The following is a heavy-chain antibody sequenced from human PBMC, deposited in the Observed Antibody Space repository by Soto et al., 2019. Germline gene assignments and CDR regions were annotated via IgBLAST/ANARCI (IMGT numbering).Heavy chain of an antibody. V-gene: IGHV3-23*01. CDR3: AKSPYGGRTGGSFDY. CDR2: ISAGGDMT. D-gene: IGHD1-26*01. Sequence: DVQLLESGGHSVQPGGSLRLSCSASGFTLSSYAMSWVRQAPGKGLEWVSSISAGGDMTYNSDSVKGRFTISRDNSKNTLYLQMNSLRAEDTAVYYCAKSPYGGRTGGSFDYWGQGTLVTVSS. J-gene: IGHJ4*02. CDR1: GFTLSSYA.